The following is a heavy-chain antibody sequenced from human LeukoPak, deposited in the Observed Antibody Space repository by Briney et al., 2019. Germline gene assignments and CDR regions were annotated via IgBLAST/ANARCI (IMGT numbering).Heavy chain of an antibody. CDR2: IYHSGST. J-gene: IGHJ3*02. Sequence: PSETLSLTCAVSGGSISSGGYSWSWIRQPPGKGLEWIGYIYHSGSTYYNPSLKSRVIISVDRSKNQFSLKLSSVTAADTAVYYCARVFYYDSSAGAFDIWGQGTMVTVSS. D-gene: IGHD3-22*01. V-gene: IGHV4-30-2*01. CDR3: ARVFYYDSSAGAFDI. CDR1: GGSISSGGYS.